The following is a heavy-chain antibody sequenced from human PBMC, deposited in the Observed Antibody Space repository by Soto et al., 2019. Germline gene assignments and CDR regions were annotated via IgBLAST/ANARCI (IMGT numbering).Heavy chain of an antibody. V-gene: IGHV3-30-3*01. CDR3: TTSIYVYGMDV. D-gene: IGHD1-1*01. CDR2: ISKDGSKR. J-gene: IGHJ6*02. Sequence: GGYLRLSSAASGFSFGAYVIHWVRQAPGKGLEWVAAISKDGSKRYYADSVTGRISISRDNLRNTLNLQINSLRADDTAVYYSTTSIYVYGMDVWGQGTTVTVSS. CDR1: GFSFGAYV.